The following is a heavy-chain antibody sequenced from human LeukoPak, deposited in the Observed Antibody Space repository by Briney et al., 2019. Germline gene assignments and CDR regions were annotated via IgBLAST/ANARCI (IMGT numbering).Heavy chain of an antibody. J-gene: IGHJ5*02. CDR2: INPSSGGK. V-gene: IGHV1-2*02. Sequence: ASVRVSCKASGYTFTAYHMHWVRQAPGQGLEWMGWINPSSGGKNNEHKFQGRVTMTRDTSISTAYMELSRLRSDDTAVYYCAVSDMVRGAWLDPWGQGTLVTVSS. D-gene: IGHD3-10*01. CDR1: GYTFTAYH. CDR3: AVSDMVRGAWLDP.